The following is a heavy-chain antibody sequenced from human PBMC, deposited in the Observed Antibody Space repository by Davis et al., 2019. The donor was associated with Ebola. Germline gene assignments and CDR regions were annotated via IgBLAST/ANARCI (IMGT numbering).Heavy chain of an antibody. CDR2: INHSGST. CDR3: AVRSIAARPLDY. CDR1: GGSFSGYY. Sequence: SETLSLTCAVYGGSFSGYYWSWIRQPPGKGLEWIGEINHSGSTNYNPSLKSRVTISVDTSKNQFSLKLSSVTAADTAVYYCAVRSIAARPLDYWGQGTLVTVSS. J-gene: IGHJ4*02. V-gene: IGHV4-34*01. D-gene: IGHD6-6*01.